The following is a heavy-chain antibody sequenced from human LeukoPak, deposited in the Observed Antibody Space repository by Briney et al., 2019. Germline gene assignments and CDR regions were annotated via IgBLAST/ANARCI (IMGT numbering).Heavy chain of an antibody. D-gene: IGHD3-22*01. CDR1: GYTFTGYY. CDR3: ARDGEDSSGYSQWFDP. J-gene: IGHJ5*02. CDR2: SNPNSGGT. Sequence: ASVKVSCKASGYTFTGYYMHWVRQAPGQGLEWRGWSNPNSGGTNYAQKFQGRVTMTRDTSISTAYMELSRLRSDDTAVYSCARDGEDSSGYSQWFDPWGQGTLVTVSS. V-gene: IGHV1-2*02.